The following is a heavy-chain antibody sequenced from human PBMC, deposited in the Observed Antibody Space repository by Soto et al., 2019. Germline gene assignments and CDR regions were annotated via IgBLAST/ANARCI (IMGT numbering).Heavy chain of an antibody. CDR3: ARDSTYITGTNDYYMDV. J-gene: IGHJ6*03. D-gene: IGHD1-20*01. CDR2: ISSSSSYI. Sequence: GGSLRLSCAASGFTFSSYSMNWVRQAPGKGLEWVSSISSSSSYIYYADSVKGRFTISRDNAKNSLYLQMNSLRAEDTAVYYCARDSTYITGTNDYYMDVWGKGTTVTVSS. CDR1: GFTFSSYS. V-gene: IGHV3-21*01.